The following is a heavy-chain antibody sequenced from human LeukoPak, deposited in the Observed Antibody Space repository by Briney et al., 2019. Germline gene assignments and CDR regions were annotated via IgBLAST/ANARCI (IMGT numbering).Heavy chain of an antibody. CDR2: ISSSGSTI. Sequence: GGSLRLSCAASGFTFSDYYMSWIRQAPGKGLEWVSYISSSGSTIYYADSVKGRFTISRDNAKNSLYLQMNSLRAEDTAVYYCARDVEAYGSGAMAGGMDVWGQGTTVTVSS. D-gene: IGHD3-10*01. CDR1: GFTFSDYY. J-gene: IGHJ6*02. CDR3: ARDVEAYGSGAMAGGMDV. V-gene: IGHV3-11*01.